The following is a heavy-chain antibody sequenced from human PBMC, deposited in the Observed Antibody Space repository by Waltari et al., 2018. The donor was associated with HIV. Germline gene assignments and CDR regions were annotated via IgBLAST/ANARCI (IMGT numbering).Heavy chain of an antibody. Sequence: QVQLVQSGAEVKKPGASVKVSCKASGYTFTSYDIKWVRQATGQGIEWLGWRNPNNVQPGKAQRCPGRVTMTRNTSISTAYIELSSLRSEDTAVYFCARGPQDYPKYYFDYWGQGTLVTVSS. CDR2: RNPNNVQP. CDR1: GYTFTSYD. CDR3: ARGPQDYPKYYFDY. J-gene: IGHJ4*02. D-gene: IGHD4-17*01. V-gene: IGHV1-8*01.